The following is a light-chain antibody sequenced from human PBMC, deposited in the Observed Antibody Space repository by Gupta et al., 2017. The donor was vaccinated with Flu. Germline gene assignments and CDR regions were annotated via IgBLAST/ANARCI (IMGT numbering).Light chain of an antibody. CDR2: EVS. CDR1: QSLLFSNGRTF. V-gene: IGKV2D-29*02. Sequence: DIVMTQSPLSLSVTPGQPASISCNSSQSLLFSNGRTFLFWYHQKPGQSPRLLIYEVSNRFFGVSDRFSGFGSGTDFTLKISRVEVEDVGVYYCMQSTQLPLTFGGGTKVEIE. CDR3: MQSTQLPLT. J-gene: IGKJ4*01.